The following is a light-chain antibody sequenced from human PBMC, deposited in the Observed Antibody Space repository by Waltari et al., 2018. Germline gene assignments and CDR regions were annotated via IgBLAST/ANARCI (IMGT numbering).Light chain of an antibody. CDR3: NSYAGSRYWV. J-gene: IGLJ3*02. Sequence: QSALTQPASVSGSPGQSITISCTGTSSDVGFYNYVSWYQQHPDKAPKLIIYDVSGRPSGVSNRFSGSKSGNTASLTISGLQAEDEADYYCNSYAGSRYWVLGGGTKLTVL. CDR1: SSDVGFYNY. V-gene: IGLV2-14*01. CDR2: DVS.